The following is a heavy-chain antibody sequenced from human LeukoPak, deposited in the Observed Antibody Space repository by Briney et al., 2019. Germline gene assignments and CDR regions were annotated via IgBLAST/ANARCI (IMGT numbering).Heavy chain of an antibody. D-gene: IGHD6-13*01. Sequence: PGGSLRLSCAASGFTFSSYDMHWVRQATGKGLEWVSAIGTAGDTYYPGSVKGRFTISRENAKNSLYLQMNSLRAEDTAVYYCARVHSWEAFDIWGQGTVVTVSS. CDR3: ARVHSWEAFDI. V-gene: IGHV3-13*04. CDR2: IGTAGDT. CDR1: GFTFSSYD. J-gene: IGHJ3*02.